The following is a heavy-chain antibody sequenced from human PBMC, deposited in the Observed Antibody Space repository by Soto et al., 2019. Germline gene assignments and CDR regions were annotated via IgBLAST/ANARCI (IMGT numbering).Heavy chain of an antibody. CDR3: ARLAQYQPFYYFDS. J-gene: IGHJ4*02. V-gene: IGHV5-51*03. CDR2: IFPGDSDT. D-gene: IGHD2-2*01. CDR1: GYTFTSYW. Sequence: EVQLVQSGAEVKKPGESLKISCKGSGYTFTSYWIGWVRQIPGKGLERMGIIFPGDSDTRYSPSFQGQVTISADKSSSTAFLQWSSLKASDTAMYYCARLAQYQPFYYFDSWGQGTLVTVSS.